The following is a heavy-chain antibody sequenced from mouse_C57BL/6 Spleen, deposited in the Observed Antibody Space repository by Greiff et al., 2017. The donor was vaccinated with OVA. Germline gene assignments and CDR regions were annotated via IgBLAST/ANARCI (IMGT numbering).Heavy chain of an antibody. V-gene: IGHV1-59*01. J-gene: IGHJ4*01. Sequence: VQLQQPGAELVRPGTSVKLSCKASGYTFTSYWMHWVKQRPGQGLEWIGVIDPSDSYTNYNQKFKGKATLTVDTSSSTAYMQLSSLTSEDSAVYYCARSIYDGYYGYAMDYWGQGTSVTVSS. CDR1: GYTFTSYW. CDR2: IDPSDSYT. CDR3: ARSIYDGYYGYAMDY. D-gene: IGHD2-3*01.